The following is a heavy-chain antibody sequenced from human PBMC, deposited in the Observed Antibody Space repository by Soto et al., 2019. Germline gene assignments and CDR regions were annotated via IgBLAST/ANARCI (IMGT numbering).Heavy chain of an antibody. V-gene: IGHV4-31*03. CDR2: IYYSGST. CDR3: ARDGIAVAVGAFDV. J-gene: IGHJ3*01. CDR1: SGSISSGGSD. D-gene: IGHD6-19*01. Sequence: PSETLSPTCTLSSGSISSGGSDWSWIRHHPGKGLEWIGYIYYSGSTYYNPSLKSRVTISGDTSKNQFSLKLSAVTAADTAVYYCARDGIAVAVGAFDVWGQGTMVTVS.